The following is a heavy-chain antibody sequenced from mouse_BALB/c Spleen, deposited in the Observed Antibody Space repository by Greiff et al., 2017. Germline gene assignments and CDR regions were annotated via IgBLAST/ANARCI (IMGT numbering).Heavy chain of an antibody. CDR3: ARQGYDRYDGYFDV. CDR1: GFTFSSYA. V-gene: IGHV5-9-3*01. D-gene: IGHD2-14*01. J-gene: IGHJ1*01. Sequence: DVKLVESGGGLVKPGGSLKLSCAASGFTFSSYAMSWVRQTPEKRLEWVATISSGGSYTYYPDSVKGRFTISRDNAKNTLYLQMSSLRSEDTAMYYCARQGYDRYDGYFDVWGAGTTVTVSS. CDR2: ISSGGSYT.